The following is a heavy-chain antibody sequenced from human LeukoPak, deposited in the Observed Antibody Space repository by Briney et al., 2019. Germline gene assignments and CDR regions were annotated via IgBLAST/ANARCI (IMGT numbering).Heavy chain of an antibody. CDR2: IWYDGSRK. V-gene: IGHV3-33*01. D-gene: IGHD2-2*01. CDR1: GFIFSNYS. Sequence: PGGSLRLSCVASGFIFSNYSLHWVRQAPGKGLEWVAVIWYDGSRKYCADSVKGRFTISRDDSKNTLYLQMNSLRVEDTAVYYCARADCSSSSCPSKFDYWGQGTLVTVSS. J-gene: IGHJ4*02. CDR3: ARADCSSSSCPSKFDY.